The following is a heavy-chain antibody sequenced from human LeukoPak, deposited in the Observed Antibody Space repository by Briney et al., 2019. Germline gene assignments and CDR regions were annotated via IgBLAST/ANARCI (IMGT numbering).Heavy chain of an antibody. D-gene: IGHD3-22*01. CDR2: IYSGGGT. J-gene: IGHJ4*02. CDR3: SPIGTPFVDY. Sequence: QTGGSLRLSCAASGFTVSSNYMSWVRQAPGKGLEWVSTIYSGGGTNYADSVKGRFTISRDNPKNTLYLQMNSLRAEDTAVYYCSPIGTPFVDYWGQGTLVTVSS. CDR1: GFTVSSNY. V-gene: IGHV3-66*01.